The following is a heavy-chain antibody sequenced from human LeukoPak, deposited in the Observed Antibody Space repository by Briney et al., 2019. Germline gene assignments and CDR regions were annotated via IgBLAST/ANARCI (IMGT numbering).Heavy chain of an antibody. J-gene: IGHJ3*02. D-gene: IGHD2-2*01. Sequence: SETLSLTCTVSGGSISSYYWSWIRQPPGKGLEWIGYIYYSGSTNYNPSLKSRVTISVDTSKNQFSLKLSSVTAADTAVYYCAKGSVPVVAMNAFEIWGQGTMVTVSS. CDR3: AKGSVPVVAMNAFEI. CDR1: GGSISSYY. V-gene: IGHV4-59*01. CDR2: IYYSGST.